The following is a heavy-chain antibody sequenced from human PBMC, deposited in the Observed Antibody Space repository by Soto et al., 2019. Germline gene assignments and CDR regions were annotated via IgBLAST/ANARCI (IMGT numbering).Heavy chain of an antibody. D-gene: IGHD1-1*01. Sequence: QVQLQESGPGLVKPSGTLSLTCAVSGDSIDSSNWWSWVRQPPGKGLEWIGEIYHTGSTVYNPSLRSRVTFSVDRSKNQFPLNLSSVTAADTAVYYCAGDRLGTSFDSWGQGTLVTVSS. V-gene: IGHV4-4*02. CDR1: GDSIDSSNW. CDR3: AGDRLGTSFDS. CDR2: IYHTGST. J-gene: IGHJ4*02.